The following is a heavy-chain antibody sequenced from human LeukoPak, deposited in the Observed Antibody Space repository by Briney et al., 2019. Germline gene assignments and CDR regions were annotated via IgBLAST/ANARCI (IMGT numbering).Heavy chain of an antibody. CDR2: ISGSGGST. J-gene: IGHJ6*04. D-gene: IGHD3-9*01. V-gene: IGHV3-23*01. Sequence: GGSLRLSCAASGCTFSSYAMSWVRQAPGKGLEWVSAISGSGGSTYYADSVKGRFTISRDNSKNTLYLQMNSLRAEDTAVYYCAKSGTYYDILTGYPIFYYYYGMDVWGKGTTVTVSS. CDR3: AKSGTYYDILTGYPIFYYYYGMDV. CDR1: GCTFSSYA.